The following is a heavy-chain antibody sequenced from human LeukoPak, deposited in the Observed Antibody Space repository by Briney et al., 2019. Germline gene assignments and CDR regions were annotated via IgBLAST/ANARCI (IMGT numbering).Heavy chain of an antibody. J-gene: IGHJ4*02. CDR3: ARDTIQPGLIDD. D-gene: IGHD2-2*01. CDR1: GFTFSLYA. V-gene: IGHV3-21*05. CDR2: INSGGVDI. Sequence: GGSLRLSCPASGFTFSLYAMNWVRQAPGKGLEWISYINSGGVDIHYAASVKGRFTISRDDARNTLYLQLSSLRADDTAVYYCARDTIQPGLIDDWGQGTLVTVSS.